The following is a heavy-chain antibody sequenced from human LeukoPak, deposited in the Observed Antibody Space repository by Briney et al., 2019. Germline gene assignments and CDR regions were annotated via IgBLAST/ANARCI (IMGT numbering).Heavy chain of an antibody. Sequence: ASVKVSGKASGYTFTGYYMHWVRQAPGQGLEWMRWINPNSGGTNYAQKFQGRVTMTRDTSISTAYMELSRLRSDDTAVYYCARDDRSGWDFDYWGQGTLVTVSS. D-gene: IGHD6-19*01. CDR1: GYTFTGYY. V-gene: IGHV1-2*02. J-gene: IGHJ4*02. CDR2: INPNSGGT. CDR3: ARDDRSGWDFDY.